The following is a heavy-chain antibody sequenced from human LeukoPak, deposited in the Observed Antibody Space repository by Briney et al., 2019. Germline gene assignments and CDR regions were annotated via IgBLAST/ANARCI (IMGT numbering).Heavy chain of an antibody. D-gene: IGHD3-22*01. CDR2: IYYSGNT. CDR3: ARAQSYYYDSSGYFWWFDP. Sequence: PSETLSLTCGVYGSSFSDYYWSWIRQHPGKGLEWIGYIYYSGNTYYNPSLKSRVTISVDTSKNQFSLKLSSVTAADTAVYYCARAQSYYYDSSGYFWWFDPWGQGTLVTVSS. V-gene: IGHV4-31*11. J-gene: IGHJ5*02. CDR1: GSSFSDYY.